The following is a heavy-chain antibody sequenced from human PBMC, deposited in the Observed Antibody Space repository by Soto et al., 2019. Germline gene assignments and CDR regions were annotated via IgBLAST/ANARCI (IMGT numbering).Heavy chain of an antibody. D-gene: IGHD2-21*02. V-gene: IGHV3-33*06. Sequence: QVQLVESGGGVVQPGRSLRLSCAASGFTFSTYGIHWVRQAPGKGLEWLAVIWYDGSKKYHADSVQGRFTISRDNSKNPVYLQMDSLRAEDMSIYYCVKGPCGGDCYSDTYFDYWGQGTLVTVSS. J-gene: IGHJ4*02. CDR1: GFTFSTYG. CDR3: VKGPCGGDCYSDTYFDY. CDR2: IWYDGSKK.